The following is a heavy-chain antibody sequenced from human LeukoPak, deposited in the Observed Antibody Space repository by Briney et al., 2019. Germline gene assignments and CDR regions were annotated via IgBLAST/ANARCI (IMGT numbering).Heavy chain of an antibody. Sequence: GGSLRLPCAASGFTFSSHAMSWVRQAPGKGLECVSAISDRGDNKQYTDSVKGRLTISRDNSKNTLYLQMNSLRADDTAVYYCAKSSRYGTGWYGRIDYWGQGTLVTVS. J-gene: IGHJ4*02. CDR2: ISDRGDNK. CDR1: GFTFSSHA. D-gene: IGHD6-19*01. V-gene: IGHV3-23*01. CDR3: AKSSRYGTGWYGRIDY.